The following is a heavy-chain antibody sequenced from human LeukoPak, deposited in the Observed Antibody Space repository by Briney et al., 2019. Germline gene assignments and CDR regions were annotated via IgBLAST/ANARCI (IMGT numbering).Heavy chain of an antibody. CDR2: MNPNSGNT. CDR1: GYTFTSYD. J-gene: IGHJ4*02. V-gene: IGHV1-8*01. CDR3: ARVGTDYDILTGPEGGFDY. Sequence: ASVKVSCKASGYTFTSYDINWVRQATGQGLEWMGWMNPNSGNTGYAQKFQGRVTMTRNTSISTAYMELSSLRSEDTAVYYCARVGTDYDILTGPEGGFDYWGQGTLVTVSS. D-gene: IGHD3-9*01.